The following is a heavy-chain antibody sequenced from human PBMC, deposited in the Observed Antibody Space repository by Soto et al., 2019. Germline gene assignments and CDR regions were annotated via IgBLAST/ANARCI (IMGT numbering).Heavy chain of an antibody. V-gene: IGHV4-39*01. D-gene: IGHD3-3*01. CDR2: IYYSGSS. J-gene: IGHJ4*02. Sequence: QLQLQESGPGLVKPSETLSLTCTVSGGSMSSSSYYWGWIRQPPGTGLEWVGSIYYSGSSYYNPSLKSRVTVSVDTSKTHFSLRLSSVTAADTAVYYCARHDRQGSTYYDFWSGYYPFDYWGQGTLVTVSS. CDR1: GGSMSSSSYY. CDR3: ARHDRQGSTYYDFWSGYYPFDY.